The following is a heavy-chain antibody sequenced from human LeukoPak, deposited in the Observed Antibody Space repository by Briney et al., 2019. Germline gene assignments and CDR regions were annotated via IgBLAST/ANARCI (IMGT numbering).Heavy chain of an antibody. CDR1: GFTFSRFA. CDR2: ISHDGIKT. V-gene: IGHV3-30*01. D-gene: IGHD2/OR15-2a*01. CDR3: AEAYCNRSNCYVPVFDP. Sequence: TGESLRLSCAASGFTFSRFAMHWVRQAPGRGLEWVAVISHDGIKTHYADSVKGRFTISRDNSENTLYLQMNSLRLEDTAAYFCAEAYCNRSNCYVPVFDPWGQGTLVTVSS. J-gene: IGHJ5*02.